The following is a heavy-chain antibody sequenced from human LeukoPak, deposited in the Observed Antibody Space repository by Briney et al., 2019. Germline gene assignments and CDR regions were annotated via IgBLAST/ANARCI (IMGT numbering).Heavy chain of an antibody. D-gene: IGHD1-26*01. CDR2: IYTTGAT. CDR1: GGSINSYY. Sequence: SETLSLTCTVPGGSINSYYWGWVRQTAGKGPEWIGRIYTTGATNYSPSLKGRLTMSVDTSRNQFSLNLRSVTAADTAVYYCGRQGYTASYYFLDYWSQGTLVTVSS. J-gene: IGHJ4*02. CDR3: GRQGYTASYYFLDY. V-gene: IGHV4-4*07.